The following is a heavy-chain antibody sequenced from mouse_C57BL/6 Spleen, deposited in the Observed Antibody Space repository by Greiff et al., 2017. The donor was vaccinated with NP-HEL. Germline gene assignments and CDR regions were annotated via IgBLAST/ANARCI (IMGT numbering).Heavy chain of an antibody. J-gene: IGHJ4*01. CDR2: ISNGGGST. CDR3: ARRWLWEAMDY. CDR1: GFTFSDYY. V-gene: IGHV5-12*01. Sequence: EVKLVESGGGLVQPGGSLKLSCAASGFTFSDYYMYWVRQTPEKRLEWVAYISNGGGSTYYPDTVKGRFTISRDNAKNTLYLQMSRLKSEDTAMYYCARRWLWEAMDYWGQGTSVTVSS. D-gene: IGHD1-1*02.